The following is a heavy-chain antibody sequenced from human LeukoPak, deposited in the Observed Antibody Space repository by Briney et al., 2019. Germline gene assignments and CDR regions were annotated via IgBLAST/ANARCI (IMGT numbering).Heavy chain of an antibody. V-gene: IGHV4-31*03. CDR3: ARGSGGRTHPFDY. Sequence: RPSETLSLTCTVSGGSISSGGYFWSWIRQHPGKGLEWIGYIYYSGSTYYNPSLKSRVTISVDTSKNQFSLKLSSVTAADTAVYYCARGSGGRTHPFDYWGQGTLVTVSS. J-gene: IGHJ4*02. D-gene: IGHD3-16*01. CDR2: IYYSGST. CDR1: GGSISSGGYF.